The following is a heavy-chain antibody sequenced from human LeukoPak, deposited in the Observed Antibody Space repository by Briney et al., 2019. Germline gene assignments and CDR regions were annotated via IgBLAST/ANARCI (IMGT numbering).Heavy chain of an antibody. Sequence: SETLSLTCAVYGGSFSGYYWSWIRQPPGRGLEWIGEINHSGSTNYNPSLKSRVTISVDTSKNQFSLKLSSVTAADTAVYYCAREPHRGYDSSGYPDYWGQGTLVTVSS. J-gene: IGHJ4*02. CDR1: GGSFSGYY. D-gene: IGHD3-22*01. CDR3: AREPHRGYDSSGYPDY. CDR2: INHSGST. V-gene: IGHV4-34*01.